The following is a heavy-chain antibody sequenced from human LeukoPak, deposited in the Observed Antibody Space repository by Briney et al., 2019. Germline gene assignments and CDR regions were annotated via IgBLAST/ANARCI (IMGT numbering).Heavy chain of an antibody. Sequence: HPGGSLRLSCSASGFTFSSYAMHWVRQAPGKGLEYVSAISSNGGSTYYADSVKGRFTISRDNSKNTLYLQMNTLRAEDTAVYYCAKGNEKYAWGKYLTSPPDYWGQGTLVTVSS. CDR2: ISSNGGST. CDR3: AKGNEKYAWGKYLTSPPDY. V-gene: IGHV3-64*04. CDR1: GFTFSSYA. J-gene: IGHJ4*02. D-gene: IGHD3-16*01.